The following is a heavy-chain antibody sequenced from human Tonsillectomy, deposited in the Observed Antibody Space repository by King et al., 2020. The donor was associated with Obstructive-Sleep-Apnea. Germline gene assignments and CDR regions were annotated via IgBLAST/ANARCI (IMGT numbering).Heavy chain of an antibody. Sequence: QLQESGPGLVKPSETLSLTCTVSGGSISNYYWSWIWQPPGKGLEWIGYIYYSGSTNYNPSLKSRVTISVDTSKNHFSLKLTSVTAADTAVYYCFGRLGYCSSTSCFMDVWGQGTTVTVSS. CDR1: GGSISNYY. CDR3: FGRLGYCSSTSCFMDV. V-gene: IGHV4-59*01. J-gene: IGHJ6*02. CDR2: IYYSGST. D-gene: IGHD2-2*01.